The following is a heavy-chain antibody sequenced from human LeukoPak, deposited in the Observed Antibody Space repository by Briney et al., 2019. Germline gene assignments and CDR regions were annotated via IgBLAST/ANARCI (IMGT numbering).Heavy chain of an antibody. CDR2: IIPIFGTA. J-gene: IGHJ6*02. CDR3: ARVGSVRDYYYYYGMDV. D-gene: IGHD3-10*02. Sequence: SVKVSCKASGGTFSSYAISWVRQAPGQGLEWMGGIIPIFGTANYAQKFQGRVTITADESTSTAYMELSSLRSEDTAVYYCARVGSVRDYYYYYGMDVWGQGTTVTVSS. CDR1: GGTFSSYA. V-gene: IGHV1-69*13.